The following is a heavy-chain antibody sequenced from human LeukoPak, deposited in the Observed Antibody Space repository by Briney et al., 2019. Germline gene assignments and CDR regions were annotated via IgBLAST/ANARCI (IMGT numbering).Heavy chain of an antibody. Sequence: GGSLRLSCAASGFTFSSHAMHWVRQAPGKGLEWVAVISYDGSNKYYADSVKGRFTISRDNSKNTLYLQMNSLRAEDTAVYYCAREISFYYYYGMDVWGQGTTVTVSS. V-gene: IGHV3-30-3*01. CDR2: ISYDGSNK. CDR1: GFTFSSHA. D-gene: IGHD2-2*01. J-gene: IGHJ6*02. CDR3: AREISFYYYYGMDV.